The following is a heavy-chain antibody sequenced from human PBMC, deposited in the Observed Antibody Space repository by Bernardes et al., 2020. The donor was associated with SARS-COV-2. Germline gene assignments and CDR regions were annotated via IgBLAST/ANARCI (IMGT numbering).Heavy chain of an antibody. CDR3: AKTPTTISTTGIPVDY. D-gene: IGHD2-21*02. CDR1: GYTFTDYF. J-gene: IGHJ4*02. V-gene: IGHV1-2*02. Sequence: ASVKVSCKASGYTFTDYFIHWVRQAPGQRLEWMGWINPNTGGTNYVQKFQGRVTMTRDTSITTAYMELSWLGSDDTAIYYCAKTPTTISTTGIPVDYWGQGTLVTVSS. CDR2: INPNTGGT.